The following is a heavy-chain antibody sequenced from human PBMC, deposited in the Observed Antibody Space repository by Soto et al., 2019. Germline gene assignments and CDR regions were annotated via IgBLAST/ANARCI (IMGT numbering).Heavy chain of an antibody. CDR1: GGSISSYY. D-gene: IGHD2-15*01. Sequence: SETLSLTCTVSGGSISSYYWSWIRQPPGKGLEWIGEINHSGSTNYNPSLKSRVTISVDTSKNQFSLKLSSVTAADTAVYYCASGGRSYCSGGSCYDLFDYWGQGTLVTVSS. V-gene: IGHV4-59*01. CDR3: ASGGRSYCSGGSCYDLFDY. J-gene: IGHJ4*02. CDR2: INHSGST.